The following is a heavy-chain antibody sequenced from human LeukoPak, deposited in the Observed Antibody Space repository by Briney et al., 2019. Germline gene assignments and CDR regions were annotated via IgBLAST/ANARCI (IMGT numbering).Heavy chain of an antibody. V-gene: IGHV3-33*06. CDR2: IWNDGSHE. D-gene: IGHD2-21*02. CDR3: AKDATEFGASEFAC. J-gene: IGHJ4*02. Sequence: GGSLRLSCSASGFIFRTYGMHWVRQAPGKGLEWVAIIWNDGSHEYSAYSAKGRIIISWNNSRDTAYLQMNSLRADDTAVYYCAKDATEFGASEFACWGRGTLVTASS. CDR1: GFIFRTYG.